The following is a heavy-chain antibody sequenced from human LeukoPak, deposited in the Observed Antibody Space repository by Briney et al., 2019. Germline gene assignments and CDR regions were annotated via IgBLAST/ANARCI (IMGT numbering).Heavy chain of an antibody. CDR1: GFTFSSYG. D-gene: IGHD4-17*01. J-gene: IGHJ4*02. Sequence: GGSLRLSCAASGFTFSSYGMHWVRQAPGKGLEWVSAISGSGGSTYYADSVKGRFTISRDNSKNTLYLQMNSLRAEDTAVYYCAKADYGDWLIDYWGQGTLVTVSS. CDR3: AKADYGDWLIDY. V-gene: IGHV3-23*01. CDR2: ISGSGGST.